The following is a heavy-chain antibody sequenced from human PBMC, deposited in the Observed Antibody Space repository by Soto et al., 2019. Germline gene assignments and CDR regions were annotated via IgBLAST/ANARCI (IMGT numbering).Heavy chain of an antibody. V-gene: IGHV3-21*01. D-gene: IGHD3-3*01. J-gene: IGHJ6*03. Sequence: GGSLRLSCAASGFTFSSYSMNWVRQAPGKGLEWVSSISSSSSYIYYADSVKGRFTISRDNAKNSLYLQMNSLRAEDTAVYYCARRGYYDFWSGYYFDYYYYYYMDVWGKGTTVTVSS. CDR3: ARRGYYDFWSGYYFDYYYYYYMDV. CDR2: ISSSSSYI. CDR1: GFTFSSYS.